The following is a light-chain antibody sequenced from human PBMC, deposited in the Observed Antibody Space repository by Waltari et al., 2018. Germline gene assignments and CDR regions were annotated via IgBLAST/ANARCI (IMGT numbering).Light chain of an antibody. V-gene: IGKV3-11*01. J-gene: IGKJ5*01. CDR1: QSVSSY. CDR3: HQRSNWPPVT. Sequence: EIVLTQSPATLSLSPGERATLSCRASQSVSSYLAWYQQKPGQAPGLLIYAASNRATGIPARFSGSGSGTDFTLTISSLEPEDFAVYYCHQRSNWPPVTFGQGTRLEIK. CDR2: AAS.